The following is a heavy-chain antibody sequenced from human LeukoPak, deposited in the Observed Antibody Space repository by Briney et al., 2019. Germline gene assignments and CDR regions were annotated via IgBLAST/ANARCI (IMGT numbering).Heavy chain of an antibody. V-gene: IGHV4-59*01. CDR2: IYYSGST. CDR1: GGSISSYY. D-gene: IGHD1-26*01. CDR3: ARDSGTYSRDFDY. J-gene: IGHJ4*02. Sequence: SETPSLTCTVSGGSISSYYWSWIRQPPGKGLEWIGYIYYSGSTNYSPSLKSRVTISVDTSNNQFSLRLSSVTASDTAVYYCARDSGTYSRDFDYWGQGTLVTVSS.